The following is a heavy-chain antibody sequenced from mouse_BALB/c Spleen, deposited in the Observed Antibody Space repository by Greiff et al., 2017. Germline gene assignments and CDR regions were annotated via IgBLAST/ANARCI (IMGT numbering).Heavy chain of an antibody. CDR2: IRLKSDNYAT. D-gene: IGHD2-4*01. J-gene: IGHJ3*01. CDR1: GFTFSSYW. CDR3: TLIYYDYGGFAY. V-gene: IGHV6-6*02. Sequence: EVKLQQSGGGLVQPGGSMKLSCVASGFTFSSYWMSWVRQSPEKGLEWVAEIRLKSDNYATHYAESVKGKFTISRDDSKSRLYLQMNSLRAEDTGIYYCTLIYYDYGGFAYWGQGTLVTVSA.